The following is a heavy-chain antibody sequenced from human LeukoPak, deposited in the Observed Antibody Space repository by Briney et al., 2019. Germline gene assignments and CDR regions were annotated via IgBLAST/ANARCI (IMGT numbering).Heavy chain of an antibody. Sequence: GGSLRLSCAASGFTFSSYGMSWVRQAPGKGLEWVSAISGSGGSTYYADSVKGRFTISRDNSKNTLYLQMNSLRAEDTAVYYCATSSWGGGYFDYWGQGTLVTVSS. CDR1: GFTFSSYG. J-gene: IGHJ4*02. D-gene: IGHD3-16*01. CDR2: ISGSGGST. CDR3: ATSSWGGGYFDY. V-gene: IGHV3-23*01.